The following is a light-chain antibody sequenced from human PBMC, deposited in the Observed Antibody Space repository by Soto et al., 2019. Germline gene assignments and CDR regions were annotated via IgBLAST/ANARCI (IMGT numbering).Light chain of an antibody. CDR2: DVS. V-gene: IGKV1-5*01. CDR1: QSASTF. J-gene: IGKJ1*01. CDR3: QQYNSWTWT. Sequence: DIQMTQSPSTLSASVGDRVTITCRASQSASTFLAWYQQKPGKAPKLLLYDVSSLESGVPSRFSGSGSGTEFTLTISSLQPDDFATYYCQQYNSWTWTFGQGTKVDI.